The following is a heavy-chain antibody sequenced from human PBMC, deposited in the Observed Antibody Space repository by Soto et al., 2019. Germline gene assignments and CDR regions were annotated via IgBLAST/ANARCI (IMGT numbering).Heavy chain of an antibody. Sequence: VGSLRLSCAASGFTFSSYAMHWVRQAPGKGLEWVAVISYDGSNKYYADSVKGRFTISRDNSKNTLYLQMNSLRAEDTAVYYCARDVGWDYWGQGTLVTVSS. CDR1: GFTFSSYA. J-gene: IGHJ4*02. D-gene: IGHD1-26*01. V-gene: IGHV3-30-3*01. CDR2: ISYDGSNK. CDR3: ARDVGWDY.